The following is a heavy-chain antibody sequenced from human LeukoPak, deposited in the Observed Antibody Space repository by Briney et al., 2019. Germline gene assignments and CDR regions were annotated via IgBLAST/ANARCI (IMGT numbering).Heavy chain of an antibody. D-gene: IGHD3-10*01. CDR3: AKSGDPYPEYFQH. J-gene: IGHJ1*01. V-gene: IGHV3-23*01. CDR1: GFTFSSYA. CDR2: ISGSGDST. Sequence: GGSLRLSCAASGFTFSSYAMSWVRQAPGKGLEWVSGISGSGDSTYYVGSVKGRFTISRDNSKNTLYLQMNSLRAEDTAVYCCAKSGDPYPEYFQHWGQGTLVTVSS.